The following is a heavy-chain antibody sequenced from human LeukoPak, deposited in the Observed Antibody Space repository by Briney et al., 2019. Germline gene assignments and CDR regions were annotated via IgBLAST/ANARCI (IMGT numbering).Heavy chain of an antibody. D-gene: IGHD2-2*01. CDR3: AKDRYCSSTSCRFYYYFFGVLDYGMDV. V-gene: IGHV3-23*01. Sequence: PGGSLRLSCAASGFTFSSYAMSWVRQAPGKGLEWVSAISGSGGSTYYADSVKGRFTISRDNSKNTLYLQMNSLRAEDTAVYYCAKDRYCSSTSCRFYYYFFGVLDYGMDVWGQRTTVTVSS. CDR1: GFTFSSYA. J-gene: IGHJ6*02. CDR2: ISGSGGST.